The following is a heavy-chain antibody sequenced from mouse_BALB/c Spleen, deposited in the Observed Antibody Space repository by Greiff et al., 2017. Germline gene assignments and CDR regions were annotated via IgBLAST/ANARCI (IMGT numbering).Heavy chain of an antibody. V-gene: IGHV1-54*03. CDR1: GYAFTNYL. J-gene: IGHJ2*01. D-gene: IGHD1-2*01. CDR3: ARYYGDY. CDR2: INPGSGGT. Sequence: VQGVESGAELVRPGTSVKVSCKASGYAFTNYLIEWVKQRPGQGLEWIGVINPGSGGTNYNEKFKGKATLTADKSSSTAYMQLSSLTSDDSAVYFCARYYGDYWGQGTTLTVSS.